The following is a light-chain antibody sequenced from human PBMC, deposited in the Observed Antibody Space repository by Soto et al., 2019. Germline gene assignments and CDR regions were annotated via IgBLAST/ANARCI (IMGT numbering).Light chain of an antibody. CDR2: NAS. CDR3: QQRSNWPLS. CDR1: QSISSY. Sequence: EIVLTQSPATLSLSPGERATLSCRASQSISSYLAWYQQKPGQTPRLLIDNASHRATGIPARFSGSGSGTDFTLTITSLEPEDVAVYYCQQRSNWPLSFGGGTKVEIK. V-gene: IGKV3-11*01. J-gene: IGKJ4*01.